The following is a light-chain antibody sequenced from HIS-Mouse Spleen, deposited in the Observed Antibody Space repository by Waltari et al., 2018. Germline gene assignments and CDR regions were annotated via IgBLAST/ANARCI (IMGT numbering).Light chain of an antibody. CDR2: DDS. V-gene: IGLV3-21*03. CDR3: QVWDSSSDHVV. J-gene: IGLJ2*01. CDR1: NIGSKS. Sequence: SYVLTQPPSVSVAPGKTARITCGGNNIGSKSVHWYQQKPGQAPVVVVDDDSDRPSGIPGRFSGSNSGNTATLTISRVEAGDEADYYCQVWDSSSDHVVFGGGTKLTVL.